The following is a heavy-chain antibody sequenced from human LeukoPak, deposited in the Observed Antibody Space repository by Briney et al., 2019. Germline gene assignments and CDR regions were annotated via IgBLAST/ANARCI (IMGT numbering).Heavy chain of an antibody. CDR1: GGSISSSSYY. J-gene: IGHJ3*02. Sequence: PSETLSLTCTVSGGSISSSSYYWGWIRQPPGKGLEWIGSIYYSGSTYYNPSLKSRVTISVDTSKNQFSLKLSSVTAADTAVYYCARPHVGSDGALDIWGQGTMVTVSS. CDR2: IYYSGST. CDR3: ARPHVGSDGALDI. D-gene: IGHD2-15*01. V-gene: IGHV4-39*01.